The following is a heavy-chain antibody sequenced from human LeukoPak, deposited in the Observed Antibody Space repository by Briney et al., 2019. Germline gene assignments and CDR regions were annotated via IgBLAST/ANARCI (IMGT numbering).Heavy chain of an antibody. Sequence: SETLSLTCTVSDGSISSGTYYWSWIRQPAGKGLEWIGRIYSSGTTNYNPSLKSRVTISLDTSKNQFSLRLSSVTAADTAVYYCARERGTTVVRWDYWGQGTQVTVSS. CDR1: DGSISSGTYY. CDR2: IYSSGTT. J-gene: IGHJ4*02. V-gene: IGHV4-61*02. D-gene: IGHD4-23*01. CDR3: ARERGTTVVRWDY.